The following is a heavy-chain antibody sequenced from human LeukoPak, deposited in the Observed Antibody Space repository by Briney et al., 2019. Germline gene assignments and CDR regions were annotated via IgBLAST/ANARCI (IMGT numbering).Heavy chain of an antibody. CDR3: ARGLIVGAIGRAGAFDI. CDR1: GFTFSSYS. CDR2: ISSSSSTI. D-gene: IGHD1-26*01. V-gene: IGHV3-48*04. Sequence: GGSLRLSCAASGFTFSSYSMNWVRQAPGKGLEWVSYISSSSSTIYYADSVKGRFTISRDNAKNSLYLQMNSLRAEVTAVYYCARGLIVGAIGRAGAFDIWGQGTMVTVSS. J-gene: IGHJ3*02.